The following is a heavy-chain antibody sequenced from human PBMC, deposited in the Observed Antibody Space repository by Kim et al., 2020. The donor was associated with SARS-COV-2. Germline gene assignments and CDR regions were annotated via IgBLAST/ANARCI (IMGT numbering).Heavy chain of an antibody. CDR1: GYTFTSYG. J-gene: IGHJ6*02. D-gene: IGHD3-9*01. CDR2: ISAYNGNT. V-gene: IGHV1-18*01. CDR3: ARWGPGDYDIPYYYYGMDV. Sequence: ASVKVSCKASGYTFTSYGISWVRQAPGQGLEWMGWISAYNGNTNYAQKLQGRVTMTTDTSTSTAYMELRSLRSDDTAVYYCARWGPGDYDIPYYYYGMDVWGQGTTVTVSS.